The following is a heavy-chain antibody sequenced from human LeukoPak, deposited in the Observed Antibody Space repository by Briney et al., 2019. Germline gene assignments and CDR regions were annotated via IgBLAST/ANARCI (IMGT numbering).Heavy chain of an antibody. J-gene: IGHJ4*02. CDR3: ARGLVRYCSGGSCYG. V-gene: IGHV3-7*01. CDR1: GSTFSIYS. D-gene: IGHD2-15*01. CDR2: IKQDGSEK. Sequence: GGSLRLSCAASGSTFSIYSMNWVRQAPGKGLEWVANIKQDGSEKYYVDSVKGRFTISRDNAKNSLYLQMNSLRVEDTAVYYCARGLVRYCSGGSCYGWGQGTLVTVSS.